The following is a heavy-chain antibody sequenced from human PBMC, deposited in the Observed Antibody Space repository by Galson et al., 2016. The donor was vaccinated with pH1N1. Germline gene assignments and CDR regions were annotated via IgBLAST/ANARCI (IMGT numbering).Heavy chain of an antibody. Sequence: SLRLSCAASGFTFTTYWMSWVRQAPGKGLEWVANIKQDGSEKYYVDSVKGRFTISRDNAKNSLYLQMNSLRVEDTAVYNCARKGLPDNWGQGILVTVSS. D-gene: IGHD2-15*01. CDR1: GFTFTTYW. V-gene: IGHV3-7*02. J-gene: IGHJ4*02. CDR2: IKQDGSEK. CDR3: ARKGLPDN.